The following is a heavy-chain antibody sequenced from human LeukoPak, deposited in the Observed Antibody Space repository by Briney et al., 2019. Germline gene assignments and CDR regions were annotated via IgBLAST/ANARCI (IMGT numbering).Heavy chain of an antibody. CDR2: INHSGNT. Sequence: SETLSLTCAVYGGSFSGYYWSWIRQPPGKGLEWIGEINHSGNTNYNPSLKSRVTISIDTSKNQFSLKLSSVTAADTAIYYCARPFLRFSSGWHFDYWGQGILVTVSS. V-gene: IGHV4-34*01. CDR1: GGSFSGYY. J-gene: IGHJ4*02. CDR3: ARPFLRFSSGWHFDY. D-gene: IGHD6-19*01.